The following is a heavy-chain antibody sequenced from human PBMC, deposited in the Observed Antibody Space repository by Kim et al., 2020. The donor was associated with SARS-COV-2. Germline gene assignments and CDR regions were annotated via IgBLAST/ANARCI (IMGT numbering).Heavy chain of an antibody. J-gene: IGHJ5*02. V-gene: IGHV1-18*01. D-gene: IGHD3-10*01. CDR3: ARVSLCFGGSCSDPNWFDP. Sequence: ASVKVSCKASGYTFTSYAISWVRQAPGQGLEWMGWIIAYIGNTNYAQKFQGRVTMTTDTSTSTAYMELSSLRSEDTAVYYCARVSLCFGGSCSDPNWFDP. CDR1: GYTFTSYA. CDR2: IIAYIGNT.